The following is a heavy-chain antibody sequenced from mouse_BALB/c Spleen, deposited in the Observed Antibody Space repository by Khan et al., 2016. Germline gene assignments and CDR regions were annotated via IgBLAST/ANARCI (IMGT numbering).Heavy chain of an antibody. D-gene: IGHD1-1*01. J-gene: IGHJ1*01. CDR2: INTYSGES. CDR1: GYTFTNYG. CDR3: ARYRYYYGSSRYFDV. Sequence: QIQLVQSGPELKKPGKTVKISCKASGYTFTNYGMNWVKQAPGKGLKWMGWINTYSGESTYADDFKGRFAFSLETSANTAYLQINNLKIEDTATXFCARYRYYYGSSRYFDVWGAGTTVTVSS. V-gene: IGHV9-3-1*01.